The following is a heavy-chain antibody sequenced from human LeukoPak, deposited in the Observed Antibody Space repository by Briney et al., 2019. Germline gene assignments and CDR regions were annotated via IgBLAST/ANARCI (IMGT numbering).Heavy chain of an antibody. CDR1: GFTYSNHG. V-gene: IGHV3-33*01. Sequence: GRSLRLSRVASGFTYSNHGMHWVRQAPGRGLEWVAVIWYDGSQEYYADSVKGRVTISRDNSKNTLDLQMNSLRAEDTAVYYCARDSGELRNSFDIWGHGTMVTVSS. CDR3: ARDSGELRNSFDI. D-gene: IGHD1-7*01. J-gene: IGHJ3*02. CDR2: IWYDGSQE.